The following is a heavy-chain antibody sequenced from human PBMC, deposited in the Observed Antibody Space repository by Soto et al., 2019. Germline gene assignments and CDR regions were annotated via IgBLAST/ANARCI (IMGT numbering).Heavy chain of an antibody. CDR3: ARTSIYDYGDYVHNWFDP. J-gene: IGHJ5*02. CDR1: GGSVSSADYY. V-gene: IGHV4-30-4*01. Sequence: PSETLSLTCTVSGGSVSSADYYWSWIRQPPGKGLEWIGYIYYSGSTYYTPSLKSRITISVDTSKNQFSLKLTSVTAADTAVYFCARTSIYDYGDYVHNWFDPWGQGTLVTVSS. D-gene: IGHD4-17*01. CDR2: IYYSGST.